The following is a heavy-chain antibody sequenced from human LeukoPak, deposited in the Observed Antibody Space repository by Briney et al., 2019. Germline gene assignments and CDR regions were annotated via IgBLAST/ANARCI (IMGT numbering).Heavy chain of an antibody. J-gene: IGHJ6*02. Sequence: PSETLSLTCTVSGGSISSYYWSWIRQPPGKGLEWIGYIYYSGSTNYNPSLKSRVTISVDTSKNQFSLKLSSVTAADTAVYYCARERGGYGDLSHGDYYYGMDVWGQGTTVTVSS. D-gene: IGHD4-17*01. V-gene: IGHV4-59*01. CDR3: ARERGGYGDLSHGDYYYGMDV. CDR1: GGSISSYY. CDR2: IYYSGST.